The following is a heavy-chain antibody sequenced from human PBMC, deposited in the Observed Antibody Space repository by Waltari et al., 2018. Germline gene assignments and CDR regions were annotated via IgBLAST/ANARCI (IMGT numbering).Heavy chain of an antibody. Sequence: HVQLQESGPGLVKPLGTLSFNCAVYGASIYINNWWSWVRQAQGKGLDWIGEIYHTGRTNYNPALKSRVTIPVDKSRNHFSRNLTSVTVADTALYYCASRAVAGNNFDYWGQGRLVTVSS. V-gene: IGHV4-4*02. CDR1: GASIYINNW. CDR2: IYHTGRT. D-gene: IGHD6-19*01. J-gene: IGHJ4*02. CDR3: ASRAVAGNNFDY.